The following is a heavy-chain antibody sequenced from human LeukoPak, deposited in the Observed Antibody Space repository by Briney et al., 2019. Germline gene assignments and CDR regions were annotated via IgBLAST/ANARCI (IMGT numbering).Heavy chain of an antibody. D-gene: IGHD3-22*01. CDR3: ARPVDDSSGYYRYYFDY. Sequence: ASVKVSCKASGYTFTSYGISWVRQAPGQGLEWMGRISAYNGNTNYAQKLQGRVTMTTDTSTSTAYMELRSLRSDDTAVYYCARPVDDSSGYYRYYFDYWGQGTLVTVSS. CDR2: ISAYNGNT. V-gene: IGHV1-18*01. CDR1: GYTFTSYG. J-gene: IGHJ4*02.